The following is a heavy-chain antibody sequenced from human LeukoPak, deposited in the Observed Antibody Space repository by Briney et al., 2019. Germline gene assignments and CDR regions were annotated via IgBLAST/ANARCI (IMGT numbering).Heavy chain of an antibody. Sequence: SETLSLTCAVSGYSISSGYYWGWIRQPPGKGLEWIGSIYHSGSTYYNPSLKSRVTISVDTSKNQFSLKLSPVTAADTAVYYCARGTRYCTNGVCYHPPFDYRGQGTLVTVSS. D-gene: IGHD2-8*01. CDR1: GYSISSGYY. CDR3: ARGTRYCTNGVCYHPPFDY. CDR2: IYHSGST. V-gene: IGHV4-38-2*01. J-gene: IGHJ4*02.